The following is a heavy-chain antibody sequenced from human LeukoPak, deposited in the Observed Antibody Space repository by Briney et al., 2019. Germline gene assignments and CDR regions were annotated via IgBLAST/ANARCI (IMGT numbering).Heavy chain of an antibody. CDR3: ASNTGTVFDY. D-gene: IGHD7-27*01. J-gene: IGHJ4*02. CDR1: GGSISSYY. CDR2: IHYSGST. Sequence: SETLSLTCTVSGGSISSYYWSWIRQPPGKGLEWIGYIHYSGSTNYNPSLRSRVTISLEMSKHQFSLNLTSVTAADTAVYYCASNTGTVFDYWGQGALVTVSS. V-gene: IGHV4-59*01.